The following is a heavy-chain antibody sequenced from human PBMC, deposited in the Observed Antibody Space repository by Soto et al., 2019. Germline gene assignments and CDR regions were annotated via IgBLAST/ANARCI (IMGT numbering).Heavy chain of an antibody. J-gene: IGHJ4*02. Sequence: SETLSLTCAVSDGPISSNNWWRWIRQPPGKGLEWIGEIYHSGSTNYNPSLKSRVTISVDKSKNQFSLKLSSVTAADTAVYYCATVANEDHFPQLKGYFDYWGQG. CDR2: IYHSGST. CDR3: ATVANEDHFPQLKGYFDY. D-gene: IGHD3-3*02. V-gene: IGHV4-4*02. CDR1: DGPISSNNW.